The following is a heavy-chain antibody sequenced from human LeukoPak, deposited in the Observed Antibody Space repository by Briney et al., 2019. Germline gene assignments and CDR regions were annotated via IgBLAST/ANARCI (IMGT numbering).Heavy chain of an antibody. CDR1: GGTFSSYA. D-gene: IGHD5-18*01. CDR3: AREYSYGYWGVFDY. J-gene: IGHJ4*02. V-gene: IGHV1-69*01. CDR2: IIPIFGTA. Sequence: SVKVSCKASGGTFSSYATSWVRQAPGQGLEWMGGIIPIFGTANYAQKFQGRVTITADESTSTAYMELSSLRSEDTAVYYCAREYSYGYWGVFDYWGQGTLVTVSS.